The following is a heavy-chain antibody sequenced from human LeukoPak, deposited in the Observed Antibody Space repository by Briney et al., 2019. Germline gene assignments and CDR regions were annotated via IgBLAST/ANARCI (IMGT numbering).Heavy chain of an antibody. J-gene: IGHJ5*02. V-gene: IGHV1-69*13. CDR2: IVPIFGTA. CDR1: GGTFSSYA. Sequence: SVKVSCKASGGTFSSYAISWVRQAPGQGLEWMGGIVPIFGTANYAQKFQGRVTITADESTSTAYMELSSLRSEDTAVYYCARVVYMVTHPRGFDPWGQGTLVTVSS. CDR3: ARVVYMVTHPRGFDP. D-gene: IGHD2-21*02.